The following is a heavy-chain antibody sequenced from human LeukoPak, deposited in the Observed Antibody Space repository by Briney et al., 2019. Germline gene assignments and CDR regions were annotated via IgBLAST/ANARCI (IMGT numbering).Heavy chain of an antibody. CDR3: ARMTTVTTTFDY. Sequence: SETLSLTCTVSGGSISSSNYYWGWIRQPPGKGLEWVGSIYSSGSTYYNPSLKSRVTIPVDTSKNQFSLKLSSVTAADTAVYYCARMTTVTTTFDYWGQGILVTVSS. J-gene: IGHJ4*02. CDR1: GGSISSSNYY. V-gene: IGHV4-39*07. D-gene: IGHD4-17*01. CDR2: IYSSGST.